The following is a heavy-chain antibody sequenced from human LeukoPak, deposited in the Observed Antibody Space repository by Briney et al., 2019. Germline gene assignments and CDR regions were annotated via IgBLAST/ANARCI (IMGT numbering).Heavy chain of an antibody. J-gene: IGHJ4*02. CDR2: ISAYNGNT. Sequence: ASVKVSCKASGYTFTGYYMHWVRQAPGQGLEWMGWISAYNGNTNYAQKLQGRVTMTTDTSTSTAYMELRSLRSDDTAVYYCARSLTGSGWPFYFDYWGQGTLVTVSS. V-gene: IGHV1-18*04. CDR1: GYTFTGYY. D-gene: IGHD6-19*01. CDR3: ARSLTGSGWPFYFDY.